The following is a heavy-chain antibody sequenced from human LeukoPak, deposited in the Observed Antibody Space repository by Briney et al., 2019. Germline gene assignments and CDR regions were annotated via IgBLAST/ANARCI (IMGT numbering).Heavy chain of an antibody. CDR1: GFTFSSYS. J-gene: IGHJ4*02. Sequence: GGSLRLSCAASGFTFSSYSMNWVRQAPGKGLEWVSYISSSSSTIYYADSVKGRFTISRDNAKNSLYLQMNSLRAEDTALYYCAKGHLHCSGGSCYSLSYFDYWGQGTLVTVSS. D-gene: IGHD2-15*01. CDR3: AKGHLHCSGGSCYSLSYFDY. CDR2: ISSSSSTI. V-gene: IGHV3-48*01.